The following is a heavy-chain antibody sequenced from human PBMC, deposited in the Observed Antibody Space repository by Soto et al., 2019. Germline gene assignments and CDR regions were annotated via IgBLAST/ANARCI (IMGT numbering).Heavy chain of an antibody. D-gene: IGHD4-17*01. Sequence: GGSLRLSCAASGFTFSSYAMSWVRQAPGKGLEWVSAISGSGGSTYYADSVKGRFTISRDNSKNTLYLQMNSLRAEDTAVYYCAKVARGSGDYWYYYGMDVWGQGTTVTVSS. CDR3: AKVARGSGDYWYYYGMDV. CDR2: ISGSGGST. J-gene: IGHJ6*02. V-gene: IGHV3-23*01. CDR1: GFTFSSYA.